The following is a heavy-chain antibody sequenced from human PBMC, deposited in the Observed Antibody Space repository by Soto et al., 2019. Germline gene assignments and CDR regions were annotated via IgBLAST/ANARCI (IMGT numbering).Heavy chain of an antibody. J-gene: IGHJ3*02. CDR1: GYTFTSYD. D-gene: IGHD2-2*01. Sequence: GASVKVSCKASGYTFTSYDINWVRQATGQGLEWMGWMNPNSGNTGYAQKFQGRVTMTRNTSISTAYVELSSLRSEDTAVYYCARDCSSTSCYVEGDAFDIWGQGTMVTVSS. CDR3: ARDCSSTSCYVEGDAFDI. CDR2: MNPNSGNT. V-gene: IGHV1-8*01.